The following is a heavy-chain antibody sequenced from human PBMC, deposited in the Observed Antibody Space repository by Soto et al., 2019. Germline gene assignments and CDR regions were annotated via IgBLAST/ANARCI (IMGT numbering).Heavy chain of an antibody. V-gene: IGHV4-30-4*01. J-gene: IGHJ5*01. CDR3: ARGDSSGYDRSWFDS. D-gene: IGHD3-22*01. CDR1: GGSVRRGETY. CDR2: IHYSGST. Sequence: SETLSLTCNVSGGSVRRGETYWSWIRQSPGNGLEWIGYIHYSGSTYYNPSLRSRVTMSLDMSKNQFSLQLSSVTAADTAVYFCARGDSSGYDRSWFDSWGQGTLVTVSS.